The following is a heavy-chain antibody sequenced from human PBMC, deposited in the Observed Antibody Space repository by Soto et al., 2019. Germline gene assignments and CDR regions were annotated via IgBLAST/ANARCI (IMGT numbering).Heavy chain of an antibody. V-gene: IGHV3-23*01. J-gene: IGHJ6*03. CDR2: ISGTGDGI. CDR3: AKAIYYNFWSGSYQCYHYMDV. CDR1: GFTFSSSA. D-gene: IGHD3-3*01. Sequence: EVQLLESGAGLVQPGGSLRLSCAASGFTFSSSAMSWVRQAPGKGLEWVSSISGTGDGIYYADSVKGRFTISRDNSKNPLYLQMKSLRADDTAVYHCAKAIYYNFWSGSYQCYHYMDVWGNGTTVTVSS.